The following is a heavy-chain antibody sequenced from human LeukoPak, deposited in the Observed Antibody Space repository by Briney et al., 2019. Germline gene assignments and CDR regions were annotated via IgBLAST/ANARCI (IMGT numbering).Heavy chain of an antibody. Sequence: GGSLRLSXAASGFTFSSYAMHWVRQAPGKGLEYVSAISSNGGSTYYANSVKGRFTISRDNSKNTLYLQMGSLRAEDMAVYYCARGRGYYYDSSGYYFDYWGQGTLVTVSS. CDR1: GFTFSSYA. V-gene: IGHV3-64*01. J-gene: IGHJ4*02. D-gene: IGHD3-22*01. CDR3: ARGRGYYYDSSGYYFDY. CDR2: ISSNGGST.